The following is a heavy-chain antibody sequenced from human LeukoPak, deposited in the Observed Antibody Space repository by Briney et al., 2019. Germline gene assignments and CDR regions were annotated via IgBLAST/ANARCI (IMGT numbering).Heavy chain of an antibody. J-gene: IGHJ5*02. CDR3: AGLGIPYNWFDP. CDR2: ISSSGSTI. D-gene: IGHD6-13*01. Sequence: AGGSLRLSCAASGFTFSSYEMNWVRQAPGKGLEWVSYISSSGSTIYYADSVKGRFTISRDNAKNSLYLQMNSLRAEDTAVYYCAGLGIPYNWFDPWGQGTLVTVSS. CDR1: GFTFSSYE. V-gene: IGHV3-48*03.